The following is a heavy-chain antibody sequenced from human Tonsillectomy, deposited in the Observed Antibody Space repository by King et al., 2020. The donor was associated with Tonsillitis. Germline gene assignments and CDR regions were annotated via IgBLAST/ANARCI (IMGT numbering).Heavy chain of an antibody. J-gene: IGHJ3*02. CDR1: GYSFTSYW. CDR3: ARPSLAYCGGDCYRIGYGAFDI. D-gene: IGHD2-21*02. V-gene: IGHV5-51*01. Sequence: VQLVESGAEVKKPGESLKISCKGSGYSFTSYWIGWVRQMPGKGLEWMGIIYPGDSDTRYSPSFQGQVTISADKSISTAYLQWSSLKASDTAMYYCARPSLAYCGGDCYRIGYGAFDIWGQGTMVTVSS. CDR2: IYPGDSDT.